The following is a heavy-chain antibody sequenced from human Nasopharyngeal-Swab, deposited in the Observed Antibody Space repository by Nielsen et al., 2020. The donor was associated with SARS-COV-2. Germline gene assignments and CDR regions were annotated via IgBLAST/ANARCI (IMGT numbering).Heavy chain of an antibody. V-gene: IGHV3-23*01. D-gene: IGHD6-13*01. J-gene: IGHJ4*02. CDR2: ISGSGGST. CDR3: AKGVVGAAAGLFDY. Sequence: VRQAPGKGLEWVSAISGSGGSTHYADSVKGRFTISRDNSKNTLYLQMNSLRAEDTAVYYCAKGVVGAAAGLFDYWGQGTLVTVSS.